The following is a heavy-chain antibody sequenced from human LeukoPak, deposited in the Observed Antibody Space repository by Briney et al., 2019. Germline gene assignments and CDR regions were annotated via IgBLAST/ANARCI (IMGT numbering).Heavy chain of an antibody. V-gene: IGHV3-7*01. J-gene: IGHJ4*02. D-gene: IGHD3-3*01. CDR3: ARVSSTRFFDY. Sequence: PGGSLRISCAASGFSFCTYWMIWVRQAPGFWLAWVANIKQDGSERYYVDSVKGRFTICRDNAKNSLYLQMISLRAEDTAVYYCARVSSTRFFDYWGQGALVTVSS. CDR2: IKQDGSER. CDR1: GFSFCTYW.